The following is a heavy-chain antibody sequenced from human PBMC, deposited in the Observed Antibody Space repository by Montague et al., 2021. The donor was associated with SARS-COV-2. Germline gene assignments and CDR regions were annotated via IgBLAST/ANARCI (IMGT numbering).Heavy chain of an antibody. CDR3: ARILCGGDCDGSGVFDI. D-gene: IGHD2-21*02. J-gene: IGHJ3*02. CDR1: GGSISSRSYY. CDR2: IYYSGNT. Sequence: SETLSLTCTISGGSISSRSYYWGWIRQPPGKGLEWIGGIYYSGNTYYNPSLKSRVSISVDRSKNQFSLKLSSVTAADTAVYYCARILCGGDCDGSGVFDIWGQGTMVTVSS. V-gene: IGHV4-39*07.